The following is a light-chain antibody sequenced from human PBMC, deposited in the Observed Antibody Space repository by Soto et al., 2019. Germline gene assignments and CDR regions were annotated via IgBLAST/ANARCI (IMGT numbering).Light chain of an antibody. J-gene: IGKJ1*01. V-gene: IGKV3-20*01. CDR1: QNVNSNF. CDR2: GAS. Sequence: LTQSPGAVSLSPGERATLSCRASQNVNSNFLAWYQQKPGQAPRLLISGASNRATGIPDRFSGSGSGTGFTLTISRLEPEDFAVYYCQQYGSSPSWTFGRGTKVDI. CDR3: QQYGSSPSWT.